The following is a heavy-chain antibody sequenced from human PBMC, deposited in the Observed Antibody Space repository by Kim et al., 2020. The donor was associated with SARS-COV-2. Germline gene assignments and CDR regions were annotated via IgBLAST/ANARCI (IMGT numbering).Heavy chain of an antibody. J-gene: IGHJ4*02. Sequence: GGSLRLSCAASGFTVGIYGMSWVRQAQGKGLEWVSSIKGSGETTDYADSVKGRFTIYRDNSKNMVYLQMNSLRVDDTAVYYCARGRYYNEHWGQGTLVTVSS. CDR2: IKGSGETT. CDR1: GFTVGIYG. V-gene: IGHV3-23*01. D-gene: IGHD3-10*01. CDR3: ARGRYYNEH.